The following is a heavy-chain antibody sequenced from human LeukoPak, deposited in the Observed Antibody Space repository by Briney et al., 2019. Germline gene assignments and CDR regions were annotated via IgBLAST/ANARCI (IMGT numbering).Heavy chain of an antibody. V-gene: IGHV4-59*08. CDR1: GGSISSYY. CDR2: IYYSGST. Sequence: SETLSLTCTVSGGSISSYYWSWIRQPPGKGLEWIGYIYYSGSTNYNPSLKSRVTISVDTSKNQFSLKLSSVTAADTAVYYCARVGGMVRGVIITYYFAYWGQGTLVTVSS. D-gene: IGHD3-10*01. J-gene: IGHJ4*02. CDR3: ARVGGMVRGVIITYYFAY.